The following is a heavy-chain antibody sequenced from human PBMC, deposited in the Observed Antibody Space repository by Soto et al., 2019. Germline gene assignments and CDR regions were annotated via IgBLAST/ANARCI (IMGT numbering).Heavy chain of an antibody. CDR3: FPSFLTRTVRNSALY. D-gene: IGHD3-9*01. CDR1: GFSLSTSGEG. J-gene: IGHJ4*02. CDR2: IYWDDDK. Sequence: SGPTLVNPTQTLTLTCTFSGFSLSTSGEGVGWIRQSPGKAVEWLALIYWDDDKRYNASLKNRLSITRDTSKNEVVLTVTNMNPVDSATYYCFPSFLTRTVRNSALYWGPRSQV. V-gene: IGHV2-5*02.